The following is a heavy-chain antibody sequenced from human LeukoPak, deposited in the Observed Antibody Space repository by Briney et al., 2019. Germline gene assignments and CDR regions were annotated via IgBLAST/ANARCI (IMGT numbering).Heavy chain of an antibody. Sequence: ASVKVSCKASGYTFTSYYMHWVRQAPGQGLEWMGIINPSGGSTSYAQKFQGRVTMTRDTSTSTVYMELSSLRSEDTAGYYCARGGYSGYDRGSWFDPWGQGTLVTVSS. D-gene: IGHD5-12*01. J-gene: IGHJ5*02. CDR3: ARGGYSGYDRGSWFDP. CDR2: INPSGGST. V-gene: IGHV1-46*01. CDR1: GYTFTSYY.